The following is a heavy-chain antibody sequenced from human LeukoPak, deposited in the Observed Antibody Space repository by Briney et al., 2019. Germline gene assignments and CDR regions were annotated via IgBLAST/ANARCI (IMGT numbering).Heavy chain of an antibody. J-gene: IGHJ4*02. V-gene: IGHV4-61*01. CDR1: GGSVSSGSYY. CDR2: IYYSGST. D-gene: IGHD1-26*01. Sequence: PSETLSLTCTVSGGSVSSGSYYWSWIRQPPGKGLEWIGYIYYSGSTNYNPSLKRRVTISVDTSKNQFSLKLSSVTAADTAVYYCATTPGSDYYFDYWGQGTLVTVSS. CDR3: ATTPGSDYYFDY.